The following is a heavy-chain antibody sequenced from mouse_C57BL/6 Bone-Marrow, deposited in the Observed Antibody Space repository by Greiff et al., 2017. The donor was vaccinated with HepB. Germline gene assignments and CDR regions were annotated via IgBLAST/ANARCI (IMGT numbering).Heavy chain of an antibody. Sequence: EVKVVESGGDLVKPGGSLKLSCAASGFTFSSYGMSWVRQTPDKRLEWVATISSGGSYTYYPDSVKGRFTISRDNAKNTLYLQMSSLKSEDTAMYYCARHPFDYWGQGTTLTVSS. CDR1: GFTFSSYG. CDR2: ISSGGSYT. CDR3: ARHPFDY. J-gene: IGHJ2*01. V-gene: IGHV5-6*01.